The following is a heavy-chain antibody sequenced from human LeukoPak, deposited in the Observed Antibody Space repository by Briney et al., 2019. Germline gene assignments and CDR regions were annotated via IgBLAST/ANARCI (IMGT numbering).Heavy chain of an antibody. J-gene: IGHJ4*02. D-gene: IGHD1-26*01. CDR3: ARPKIVGASHGPLDY. CDR2: IYPGDSDT. Sequence: GESLKISCKGSGYSFTTYWIGWVRQMPGKGLEWMGIIYPGDSDTRYSPSFQGQVTISADKSISTAYLQWSSLKASDTAMYYCARPKIVGASHGPLDYWGQGTLVTVSS. CDR1: GYSFTTYW. V-gene: IGHV5-51*01.